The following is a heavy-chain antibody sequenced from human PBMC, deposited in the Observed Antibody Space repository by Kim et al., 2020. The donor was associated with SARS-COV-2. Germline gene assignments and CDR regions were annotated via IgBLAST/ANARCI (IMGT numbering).Heavy chain of an antibody. J-gene: IGHJ4*02. V-gene: IGHV4-59*08. Sequence: SETLSLTCTVSGGSISSYYWSWIRQPPGKGLEWIWYIYYSGSTNYNPSLKSRVTISVHTSKNQFSLKLSSVTAADTAVYYCARHRGGSYYSLGDWGQGTLVTVSS. CDR2: IYYSGST. D-gene: IGHD1-26*01. CDR1: GGSISSYY. CDR3: ARHRGGSYYSLGD.